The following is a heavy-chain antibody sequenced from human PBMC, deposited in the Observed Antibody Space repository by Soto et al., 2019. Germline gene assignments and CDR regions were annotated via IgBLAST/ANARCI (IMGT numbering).Heavy chain of an antibody. CDR2: ISSSSSYT. CDR1: GFTFSDYY. Sequence: GGSLRLSCAASGFTFSDYYMSWIRQAPGKGLEWVSYISSSSSYTNYADSVKGRFTISRDNAKNSLYLQMNSLRAEDTAVYYCARDSGGYEVYYGMDVWGQGTTVTSP. CDR3: ARDSGGYEVYYGMDV. V-gene: IGHV3-11*06. D-gene: IGHD5-12*01. J-gene: IGHJ6*02.